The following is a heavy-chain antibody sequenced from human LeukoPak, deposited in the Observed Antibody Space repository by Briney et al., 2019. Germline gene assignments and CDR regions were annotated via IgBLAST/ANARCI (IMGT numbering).Heavy chain of an antibody. V-gene: IGHV3-49*04. J-gene: IGHJ4*02. D-gene: IGHD2-15*01. Sequence: QTGGSLRLSCTASGFTFGDYAMSWVRQAPGKGLEWGGFIRSKAYGGTTEHAASVKGRFTISRDDSKSIAYLQMNSLKTEDTAVYYCTRAPGEPYCSGGSCYSGGGLFDYWGQGTLVTVSS. CDR2: IRSKAYGGTT. CDR1: GFTFGDYA. CDR3: TRAPGEPYCSGGSCYSGGGLFDY.